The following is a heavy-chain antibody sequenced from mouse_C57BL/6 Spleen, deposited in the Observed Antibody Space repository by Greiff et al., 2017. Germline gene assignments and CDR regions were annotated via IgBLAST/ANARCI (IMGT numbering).Heavy chain of an antibody. Sequence: QVQLQQSGAELMKPGASVKLSCKATGYTFTGYWLEWVKQRPGHGLEWIGEILPGSGSTNYNEKFKGKATFTADTSSNTAYMQLSSLTTEDSAIYYCARTYYYGSSYYYAMDYWGQGTSVTVSS. CDR3: ARTYYYGSSYYYAMDY. CDR2: ILPGSGST. D-gene: IGHD1-1*01. J-gene: IGHJ4*01. CDR1: GYTFTGYW. V-gene: IGHV1-9*01.